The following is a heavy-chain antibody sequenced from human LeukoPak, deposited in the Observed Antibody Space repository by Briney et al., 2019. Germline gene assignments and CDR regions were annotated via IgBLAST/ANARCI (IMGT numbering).Heavy chain of an antibody. V-gene: IGHV3-15*01. CDR3: TTGGYCSGGSCYPYYYYYYMDV. J-gene: IGHJ6*03. Sequence: VGSLRLSCAASGFTFSNAWMSWVRQAPGKGLEWVGRIKSKTDGGTTDYAAPVKGRFTISRDDSKNTLYLQMNSLKTEDTAVYYCTTGGYCSGGSCYPYYYYYYMDVWGKGTTVTVSS. CDR1: GFTFSNAW. CDR2: IKSKTDGGTT. D-gene: IGHD2-15*01.